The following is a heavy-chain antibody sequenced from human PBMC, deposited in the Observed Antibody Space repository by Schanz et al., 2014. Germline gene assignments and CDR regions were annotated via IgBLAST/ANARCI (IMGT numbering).Heavy chain of an antibody. CDR2: MYINSGST. J-gene: IGHJ3*01. CDR3: ARDRSRAGYNLAFAV. D-gene: IGHD5-12*01. Sequence: EVQLVESGGGLIQPGGSMRLSCAVSGFTVNTNYMSWVRQAPGKGLEWISRMYINSGSTQYADSVKGRFIISRDSSKTLPSLQMTRLTAQALTAYLCARDRSRAGYNLAFAVWGPGTLATVS. V-gene: IGHV3-66*03. CDR1: GFTVNTNY.